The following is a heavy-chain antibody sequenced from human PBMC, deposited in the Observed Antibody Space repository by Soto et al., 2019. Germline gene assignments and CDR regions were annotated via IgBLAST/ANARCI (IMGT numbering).Heavy chain of an antibody. CDR3: ARQWGYFDY. V-gene: IGHV4-59*08. CDR2: IYYSGST. J-gene: IGHJ4*02. Sequence: QVQLQESGPGLVKPSETLSLTCTVSGGSISSYYWSWIRQPPGKGLEWIGYIYYSGSTNYNPSLKSRVTISVDTSKNQFSLKLSSVTAADTAVYYCARQWGYFDYWGQGTLVTVSS. D-gene: IGHD1-26*01. CDR1: GGSISSYY.